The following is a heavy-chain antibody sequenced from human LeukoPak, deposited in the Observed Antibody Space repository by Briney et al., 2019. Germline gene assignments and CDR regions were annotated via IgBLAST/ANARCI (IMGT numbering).Heavy chain of an antibody. J-gene: IGHJ3*02. CDR3: ARWSYSSDWYFGTFDI. CDR1: GYTLTEFS. Sequence: ASVKVSCKVSGYTLTEFSMHWVRQAPGKGLEWMGGFDPEDGETIYAQNLQGRVTMTTDTSTRTAYMELRSLRSGDTAVYYCARWSYSSDWYFGTFDIWGQGTTVTISS. V-gene: IGHV1-24*01. D-gene: IGHD6-19*01. CDR2: FDPEDGET.